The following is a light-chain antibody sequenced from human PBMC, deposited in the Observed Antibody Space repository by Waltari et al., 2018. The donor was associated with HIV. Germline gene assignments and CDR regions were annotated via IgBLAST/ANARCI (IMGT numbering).Light chain of an antibody. Sequence: QSALTQPPSASGSPGQSVTISCTGTSSDVGGYNYVSWYQQHPGKAPKLMIYEVNKRPPGVPDRFSGSKSGTTASLTVSGLQAEDEADYYCSSYAGSNNRVFGGGTKLTVL. J-gene: IGLJ2*01. V-gene: IGLV2-8*01. CDR3: SSYAGSNNRV. CDR1: SSDVGGYNY. CDR2: EVN.